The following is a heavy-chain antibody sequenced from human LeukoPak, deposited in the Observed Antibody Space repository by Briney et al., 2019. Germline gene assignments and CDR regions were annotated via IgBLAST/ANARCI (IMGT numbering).Heavy chain of an antibody. CDR3: ARDIAPPGVYYYYGMGV. Sequence: GGSLRLSCAASGFTFSDYYMSWIRQAPGKGLEWVSYISSSGNIIYYADSVKGRFTISRDNAKNSLYLQMNSLRDEDTAVYYCARDIAPPGVYYYYGMGVWGQGTTVTVSS. CDR2: ISSSGNII. J-gene: IGHJ6*02. V-gene: IGHV3-11*04. D-gene: IGHD6-13*01. CDR1: GFTFSDYY.